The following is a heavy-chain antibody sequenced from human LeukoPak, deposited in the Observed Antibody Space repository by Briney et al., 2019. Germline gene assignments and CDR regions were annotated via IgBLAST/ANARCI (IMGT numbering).Heavy chain of an antibody. D-gene: IGHD3-10*01. Sequence: GGSLRLSCAASGFTFSSYGMHWVRQAPGKGLEWVAFIRYDGSNKYYADSVKGRFTISRDNSKNTLYLQMNSLRAEDTAVYYCASDMVRGVIITDYWGQGTLVTVSS. V-gene: IGHV3-30*02. CDR2: IRYDGSNK. CDR3: ASDMVRGVIITDY. J-gene: IGHJ4*02. CDR1: GFTFSSYG.